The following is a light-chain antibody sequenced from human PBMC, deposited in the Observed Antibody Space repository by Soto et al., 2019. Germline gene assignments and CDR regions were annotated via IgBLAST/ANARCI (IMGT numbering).Light chain of an antibody. CDR3: QQYNSYPLT. J-gene: IGKJ4*01. CDR1: QSISSW. Sequence: DIQMTQSPSTLSGSVGDRGTITFRASQSISSWLAWYQQKPGKAPKLLIYDASSLESGVPSRFSGSGSGTEFTLTISSLQPDDFATYYCQQYNSYPLTFGGGTKVDIK. CDR2: DAS. V-gene: IGKV1-5*01.